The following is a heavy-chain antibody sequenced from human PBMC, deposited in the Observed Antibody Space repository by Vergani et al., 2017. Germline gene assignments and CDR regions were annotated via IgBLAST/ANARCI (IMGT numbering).Heavy chain of an antibody. CDR3: TSSADGDSWLSTHFDH. CDR1: GFTFGDYA. Sequence: EVQLVESGGGLVKPGRSLRLSCTASGFTFGDYAMSWFRQAPGKGLEWVGFIESKPYGGTTEYAATGSSRFTRSRDASKSFAYLQMNSLKTEDTAVYYCTSSADGDSWLSTHFDHWGQGTLVTVSS. J-gene: IGHJ4*02. D-gene: IGHD2-21*02. CDR2: IESKPYGGTT. V-gene: IGHV3-49*05.